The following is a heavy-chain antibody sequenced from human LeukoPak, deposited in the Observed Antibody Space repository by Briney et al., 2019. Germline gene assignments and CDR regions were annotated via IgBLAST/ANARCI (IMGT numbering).Heavy chain of an antibody. CDR1: GGSFSGYY. D-gene: IGHD1-26*01. CDR2: INHSGST. J-gene: IGHJ4*02. V-gene: IGHV4-34*01. CDR3: ARIIVGATFDH. Sequence: NPSETLSLTCAVYGGSFSGYYWSWIRQPPGKGLEWIGEINHSGSTSYNPSLKSRVTISVDTSKNQFSLKLSSVTAADTAVYYCARIIVGATFDHWGQGILVTVSS.